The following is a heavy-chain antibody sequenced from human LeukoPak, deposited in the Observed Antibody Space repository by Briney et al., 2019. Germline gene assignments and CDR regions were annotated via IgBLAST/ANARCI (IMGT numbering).Heavy chain of an antibody. J-gene: IGHJ4*02. Sequence: PGGSLRLSCAASGFTFSTFGFNWVRQAPGKGLEWVSSISHSSTYISYADSVKGRFTISRDNARNSLYLQMDSLRVEDTAVYYCARGYYCDSSVAYWGQGTLVTVSS. CDR3: ARGYYCDSSVAY. D-gene: IGHD3-22*01. V-gene: IGHV3-21*01. CDR2: ISHSSTYI. CDR1: GFTFSTFG.